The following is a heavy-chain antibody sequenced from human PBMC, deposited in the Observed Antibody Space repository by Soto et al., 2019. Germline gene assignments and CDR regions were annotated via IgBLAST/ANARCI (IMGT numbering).Heavy chain of an antibody. D-gene: IGHD2-2*01. J-gene: IGHJ5*02. CDR1: GFTFSSYG. Sequence: PGGSLRLSCAASGFTFSSYGMHWVRQAPGKGPEWVAVIWYDGSNKYYADSVKGRFTISRDNSKNTLYLQMNSLRAEDTAVYYCARAVSKDIVVVPAFDPWGQGTLVTVSS. CDR3: ARAVSKDIVVVPAFDP. V-gene: IGHV3-33*01. CDR2: IWYDGSNK.